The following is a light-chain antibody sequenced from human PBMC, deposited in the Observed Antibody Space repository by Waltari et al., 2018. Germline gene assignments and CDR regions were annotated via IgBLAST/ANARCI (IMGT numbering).Light chain of an antibody. J-gene: IGLJ2*01. CDR1: TTDVGVYDH. V-gene: IGLV2-14*01. Sequence: QPALTQPAPVSGSPGQSVNIPCTGPTTDVGVYDHVSWYQQHPGKVPKLLIFEVGRRPSGVSRRFSGSKSGNTASLTISALQAEDEATYYCASDSSTNTILFGGGTSLTVL. CDR2: EVG. CDR3: ASDSSTNTIL.